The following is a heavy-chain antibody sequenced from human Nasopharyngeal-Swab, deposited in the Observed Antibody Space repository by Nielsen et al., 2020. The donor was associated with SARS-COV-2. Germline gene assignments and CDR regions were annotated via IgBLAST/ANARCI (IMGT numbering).Heavy chain of an antibody. Sequence: ASVKVSCKASGYTFTDYYMHWVRQAPGQGLEWMGRINPNSGGTNFAQKFQGRVTMTRDTSISTAYMELTRLRSEDTAVYYCARGPPVVRSWYFDPWGRGTLVTVSS. CDR3: ARGPPVVRSWYFDP. J-gene: IGHJ2*01. V-gene: IGHV1-2*06. D-gene: IGHD3-10*01. CDR1: GYTFTDYY. CDR2: INPNSGGT.